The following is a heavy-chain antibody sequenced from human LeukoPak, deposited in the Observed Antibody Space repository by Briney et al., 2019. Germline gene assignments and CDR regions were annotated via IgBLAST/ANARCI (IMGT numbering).Heavy chain of an antibody. CDR3: ARSQQLAYYFDY. Sequence: PGRSLRLSCAASGFTFSSYAMHWVRQAPGKGLEWVAVISYDGSNKYYADSVKGRFTISRDNSKNTLYLQMNRLRAEDTAVYYCARSQQLAYYFDYWGQGTLVTVSS. V-gene: IGHV3-30-3*01. CDR2: ISYDGSNK. D-gene: IGHD6-13*01. J-gene: IGHJ4*02. CDR1: GFTFSSYA.